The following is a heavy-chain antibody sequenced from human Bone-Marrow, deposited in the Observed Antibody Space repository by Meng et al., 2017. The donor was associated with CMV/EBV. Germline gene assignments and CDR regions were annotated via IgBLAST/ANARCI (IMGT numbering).Heavy chain of an antibody. CDR2: IRYDGGNK. D-gene: IGHD2-2*01. J-gene: IGHJ4*02. CDR1: GFTFSSFG. CDR3: AKEYIVVLPAARIFDY. V-gene: IGHV3-30*02. Sequence: GESLKISCVASGFTFSSFGMHWVRQSPGKGLEWVAFIRYDGGNKYYADSVKGRFAISRDNSKNTLYLQMNSLRAEDTAVYYCAKEYIVVLPAARIFDYWGQGTLVTVSS.